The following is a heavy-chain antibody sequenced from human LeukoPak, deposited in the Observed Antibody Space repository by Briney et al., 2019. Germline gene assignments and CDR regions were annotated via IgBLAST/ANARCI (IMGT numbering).Heavy chain of an antibody. CDR2: INAGNGNT. J-gene: IGHJ5*02. Sequence: ASVKVSCKASGYTFTSYGISWVRQAPGQRLEWMGWINAGNGNTKYSQKFQGRVTITRDTSASTAYMELSSLRSEDTAVYYCARDWGAKSSGWYYWFDPWGQGTLVTVSS. V-gene: IGHV1-3*01. CDR3: ARDWGAKSSGWYYWFDP. CDR1: GYTFTSYG. D-gene: IGHD6-19*01.